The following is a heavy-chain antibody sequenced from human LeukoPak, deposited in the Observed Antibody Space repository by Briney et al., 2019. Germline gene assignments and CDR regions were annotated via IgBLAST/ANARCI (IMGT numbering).Heavy chain of an antibody. J-gene: IGHJ4*02. V-gene: IGHV3-23*01. CDR1: GFTFSSYA. CDR2: ISGSGGST. D-gene: IGHD4-23*01. CDR3: AKIAKRWPKGGYFDY. Sequence: PGGSLRLSCAASGFTFSSYAMSWVRQAPGKGPEWVSAISGSGGSTYYADCVKGRFTISRDNSKNTLYLQMNSLRAEDTAVYYCAKIAKRWPKGGYFDYWGQGTLVTVSS.